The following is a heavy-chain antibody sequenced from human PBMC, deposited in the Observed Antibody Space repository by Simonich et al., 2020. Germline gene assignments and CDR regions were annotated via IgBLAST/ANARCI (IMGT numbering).Heavy chain of an antibody. Sequence: EVQLVESGGGLVQPGGSLSLSCAASGFTFSSYWLSWGHEPGKGREWGANIKQDGSEKNYVDPGKGRFTISRDNAKNSLYLQMNSLRAEDTAVYDCARDVRRDGFDYWGQGTLVTVSS. CDR1: GFTFSSYW. CDR3: ARDVRRDGFDY. V-gene: IGHV3-7*01. J-gene: IGHJ4*02. CDR2: IKQDGSEK.